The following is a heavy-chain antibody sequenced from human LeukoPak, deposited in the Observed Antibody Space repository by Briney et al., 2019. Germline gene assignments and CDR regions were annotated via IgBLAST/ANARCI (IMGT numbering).Heavy chain of an antibody. J-gene: IGHJ4*02. V-gene: IGHV1-2*02. CDR3: ARVAGGDGYYFDF. D-gene: IGHD2-21*02. Sequence: AAVKVSCKAFGYNFTVYYMHWVRQAPGQGLEWMGWIKLYSGVTHYAQKFQGRVTMTMDTYINAAYMELSRLGSDDTAVYYCARVAGGDGYYFDFWGQGSLVTVSS. CDR1: GYNFTVYY. CDR2: IKLYSGVT.